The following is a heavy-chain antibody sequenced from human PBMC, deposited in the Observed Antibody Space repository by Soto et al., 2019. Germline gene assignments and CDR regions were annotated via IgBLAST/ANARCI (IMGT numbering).Heavy chain of an antibody. CDR2: IYYSGST. Sequence: SETLSLTCTVSGGSVSSGSYYWSWIRQPPGKGLEWIGYIYYSGSTNYNPSLKSRVTISVDTSKNQFSLKLSSVTAADTAVYYCARVSTAVAGSHYYYYYGMDVWGQGTTVTVSS. CDR1: GGSVSSGSYY. D-gene: IGHD6-19*01. J-gene: IGHJ6*02. V-gene: IGHV4-61*01. CDR3: ARVSTAVAGSHYYYYYGMDV.